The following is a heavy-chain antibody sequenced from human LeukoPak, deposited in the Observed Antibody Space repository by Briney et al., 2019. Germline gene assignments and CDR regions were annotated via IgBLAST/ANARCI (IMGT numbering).Heavy chain of an antibody. J-gene: IGHJ4*02. CDR1: GYTFTGYY. CDR3: ARSRYDILTGPLYYFDY. Sequence: ASVKVSCKASGYTFTGYYMHWVRQAPGQGLEWMGRINPNSGGTNYAQKFQGRVTVTRDTSISTAYMELSRLRSDDTAVYYCARSRYDILTGPLYYFDYWGQGTLVTVSS. V-gene: IGHV1-2*06. CDR2: INPNSGGT. D-gene: IGHD3-9*01.